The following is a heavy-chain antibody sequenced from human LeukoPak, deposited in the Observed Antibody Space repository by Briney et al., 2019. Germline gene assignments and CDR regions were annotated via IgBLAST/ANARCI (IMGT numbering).Heavy chain of an antibody. CDR1: AYSISSGYY. CDR3: ARAPPYNWNYLKYYYYMDV. D-gene: IGHD1-7*01. J-gene: IGHJ6*03. Sequence: PSETLSLTCTVSAYSISSGYYWSWIRQPPGKGLEWIGYIYYSGSTNNNPSLKSRVTISVDTSKNQFSLKLNSVTAADTAVYYCARAPPYNWNYLKYYYYMDVWGKGTTVTVSS. CDR2: IYYSGST. V-gene: IGHV4-61*01.